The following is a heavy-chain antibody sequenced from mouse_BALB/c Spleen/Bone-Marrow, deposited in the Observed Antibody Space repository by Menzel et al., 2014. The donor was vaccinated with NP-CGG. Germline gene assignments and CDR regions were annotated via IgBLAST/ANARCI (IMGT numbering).Heavy chain of an antibody. J-gene: IGHJ4*01. CDR1: GYAFSNSW. Sequence: VQLQQSGPELVKPGASVRISCKASGYAFSNSWMNWVKQRPGQGLEWIGRIYPGDGDTYYNGKFKGKATLTADKSSSTAYMQLSSLTSVDSAVYFCARSDGYRALDYWGQGTSATVSS. CDR2: IYPGDGDT. D-gene: IGHD2-3*01. V-gene: IGHV1-82*01. CDR3: ARSDGYRALDY.